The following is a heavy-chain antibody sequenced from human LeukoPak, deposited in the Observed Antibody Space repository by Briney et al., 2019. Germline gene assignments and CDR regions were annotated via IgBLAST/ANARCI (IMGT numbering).Heavy chain of an antibody. D-gene: IGHD3-10*01. CDR1: GGSISSYY. CDR2: IYTSGST. CDR3: AGGSGSYYEGYYYYMDV. Sequence: SETLSLTCTVSGGSISSYYWSWIRQPAGKGLEWIGRIYTSGSTNYNPSLKGRVTMSVDTSKNQFSLKLSSVTAADTAVYYCAGGSGSYYEGYYYYMDVWGKGTTVTISS. V-gene: IGHV4-4*07. J-gene: IGHJ6*03.